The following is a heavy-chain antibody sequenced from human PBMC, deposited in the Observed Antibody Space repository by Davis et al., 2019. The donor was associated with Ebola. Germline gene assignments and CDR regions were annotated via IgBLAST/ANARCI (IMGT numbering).Heavy chain of an antibody. CDR2: IYSGGST. CDR3: TKEDGGSSEH. V-gene: IGHV3-66*01. CDR1: GFTVSSNY. D-gene: IGHD1-26*01. J-gene: IGHJ4*02. Sequence: GESLKISCAASGFTVSSNYMSWVRQAPGKGLEWVSVIYSGGSTYYADSVKGRFTISRDNSKNTLYLQMNSLRAEDTAVYYCTKEDGGSSEHWGQGTLVTVSS.